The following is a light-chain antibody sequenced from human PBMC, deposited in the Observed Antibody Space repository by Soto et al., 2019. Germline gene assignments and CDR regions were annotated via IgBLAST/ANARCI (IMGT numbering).Light chain of an antibody. V-gene: IGKV3-15*01. CDR2: GAS. CDR1: QSVNTN. CDR3: QQYNNWPPWT. J-gene: IGKJ1*01. Sequence: EIVVTQSPATLSVSPGERATLSCRASQSVNTNFAWYQQKPGQAPRLLIYGASTRATGIPARFSGSGSGTEFTLTISSLQSEDFAVYYCQQYNNWPPWTFGQGTKVEIK.